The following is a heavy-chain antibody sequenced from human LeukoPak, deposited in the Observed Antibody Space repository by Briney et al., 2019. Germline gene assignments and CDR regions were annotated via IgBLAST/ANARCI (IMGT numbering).Heavy chain of an antibody. D-gene: IGHD2-8*01. J-gene: IGHJ4*02. CDR2: INPNSGGT. CDR1: GYTFTGYY. V-gene: IGHV1-2*02. CDR3: ARDHSLLMVYAFFDY. Sequence: GASVKVSCKASGYTFTGYYMHWVRQAPGQGLEWMGWINPNSGGTNYAQKFQVRVTMTRDTSISTAYMELSRLRSDDTAVYYCARDHSLLMVYAFFDYWGQGTLVTVSS.